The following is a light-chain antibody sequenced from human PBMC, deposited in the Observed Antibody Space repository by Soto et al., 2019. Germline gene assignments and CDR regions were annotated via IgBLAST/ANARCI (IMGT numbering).Light chain of an antibody. Sequence: EIVLTQSPGTLSLSPGERATLSCRASQSVTSSYLAWYQQKPGQAPRLLIYGASSRATGIPDRFSGSGSGTDFTLTIRRMDTQDLAVYHCQQYGSTPLTFGGATKVDI. CDR2: GAS. V-gene: IGKV3-20*01. J-gene: IGKJ4*01. CDR3: QQYGSTPLT. CDR1: QSVTSSY.